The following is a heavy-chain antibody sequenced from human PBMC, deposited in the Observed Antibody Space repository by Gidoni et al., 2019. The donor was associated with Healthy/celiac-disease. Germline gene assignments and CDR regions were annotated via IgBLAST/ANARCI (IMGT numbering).Heavy chain of an antibody. CDR2: ISYDGSNK. Sequence: QVQLVASGGGWVPPGRSLRLSCAASRFTFRIYSMHWVRQAPGKGLEWVAVISYDGSNKYYADSVKGRFTISRDNSKNTLYLQMNSLRAEDTAVYYCARGEKGDSSGYYYPGNWGQGTLVTVSS. CDR3: ARGEKGDSSGYYYPGN. J-gene: IGHJ4*02. V-gene: IGHV3-30-3*01. CDR1: RFTFRIYS. D-gene: IGHD3-22*01.